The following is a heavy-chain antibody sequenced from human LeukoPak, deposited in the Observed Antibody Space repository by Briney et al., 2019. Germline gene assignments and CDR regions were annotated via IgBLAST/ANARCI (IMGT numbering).Heavy chain of an antibody. CDR1: GDTFTSYG. CDR2: ISAYNGNT. Sequence: EASVKVSCKASGDTFTSYGISGVRQAPGKGLEWMGWISAYNGNTNYAQKLQGRVTMTTDTSTSTAYMELRSLRSDDTAVYYCARGFFLGTTYKNFDYWGQGTLVTVSS. D-gene: IGHD2/OR15-2a*01. CDR3: ARGFFLGTTYKNFDY. J-gene: IGHJ4*02. V-gene: IGHV1-18*01.